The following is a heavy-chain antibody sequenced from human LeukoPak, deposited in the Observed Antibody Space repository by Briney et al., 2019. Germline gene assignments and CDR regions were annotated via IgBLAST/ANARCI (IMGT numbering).Heavy chain of an antibody. J-gene: IGHJ2*01. D-gene: IGHD2-2*01. V-gene: IGHV4-34*01. CDR1: GGSFSGYY. CDR3: ARGRSVVVPAATPHWYFDL. CDR2: INHSGST. Sequence: SETLSLTCAVYGGSFSGYYWSWIRQPPGKGLEWIGEINHSGSTNYNTSLKSRVTISVDTSKNQFSLKLSSVTAADTAVYYCARGRSVVVPAATPHWYFDLLGRGTLVTVSS.